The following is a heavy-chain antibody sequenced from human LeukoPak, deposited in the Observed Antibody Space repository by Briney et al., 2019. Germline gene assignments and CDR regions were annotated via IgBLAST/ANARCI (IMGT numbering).Heavy chain of an antibody. CDR1: GGFISSFY. CDR2: ISYSGST. CDR3: ARSGSGYSPVDY. D-gene: IGHD3-22*01. J-gene: IGHJ4*02. V-gene: IGHV4-59*01. Sequence: PSETLSLTCTVSGGFISSFYWSWIRQPPGKGLEWIGYISYSGSTNYNPSLKSRVTISVDTSKNQFSLKLSSVTAADTAVYYCARSGSGYSPVDYWGQGTLVTVSS.